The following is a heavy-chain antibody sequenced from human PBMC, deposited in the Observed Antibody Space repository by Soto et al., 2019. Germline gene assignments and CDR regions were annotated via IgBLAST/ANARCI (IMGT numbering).Heavy chain of an antibody. J-gene: IGHJ4*02. CDR3: TRDGRYSGYPPPAF. D-gene: IGHD5-12*01. V-gene: IGHV3-15*07. CDR2: IKSKTDGGTT. Sequence: GGSLRLSCAASGFTFSNAWMNWVRQAPGKGLEWVGRIKSKTDGGTTDYAAPVKGRFTISRDDSKSIAYLLMNSLKTEDTAMYYCTRDGRYSGYPPPAFWGQGTLVTVSS. CDR1: GFTFSNAW.